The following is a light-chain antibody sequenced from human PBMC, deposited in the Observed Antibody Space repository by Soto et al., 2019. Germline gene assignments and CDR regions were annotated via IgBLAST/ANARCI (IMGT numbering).Light chain of an antibody. CDR1: SSDVGDYNY. V-gene: IGLV2-14*01. Sequence: QSALTQPASVSGSPGQSITISCTGTSSDVGDYNYVSWYQHHPGKAPKLMIYEVSNRPSGVSNRFSGSKSGNTASLTISGLHAEDEADYYCSSYTSSSTEVFGTGTKLTVL. CDR2: EVS. J-gene: IGLJ1*01. CDR3: SSYTSSSTEV.